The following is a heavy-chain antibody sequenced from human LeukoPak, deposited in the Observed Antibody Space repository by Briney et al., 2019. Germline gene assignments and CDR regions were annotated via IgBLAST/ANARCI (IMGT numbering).Heavy chain of an antibody. D-gene: IGHD3-22*01. CDR3: ARAYPAKYYYDSSGYYSYFDY. CDR2: IYYSVST. Sequence: ASESLSLTRTVSRGSISSGGYYWSWVRQHPGEGLEWIGYIYYSVSTYYNPSLKSRVTISVDTSKNQFSLKLSSVTAADTAVYYCARAYPAKYYYDSSGYYSYFDYWRQGTLVSVPS. CDR1: RGSISSGGYY. J-gene: IGHJ4*02. V-gene: IGHV4-31*03.